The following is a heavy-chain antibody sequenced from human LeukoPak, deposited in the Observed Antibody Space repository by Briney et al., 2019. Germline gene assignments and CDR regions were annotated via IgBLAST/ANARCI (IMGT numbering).Heavy chain of an antibody. CDR3: ARDLRVGGYCSSTSCSWFDP. J-gene: IGHJ5*02. V-gene: IGHV1-18*04. Sequence: ASVKVSCKASGYTFTSYGISWVQQAPGQGLEWMGWISAYNGNTNYAQKLQGRVTMTTDTSTSTAYMELRSLRSDDTAVYYCARDLRVGGYCSSTSCSWFDPWGQGTLVTVSS. CDR1: GYTFTSYG. D-gene: IGHD2-2*01. CDR2: ISAYNGNT.